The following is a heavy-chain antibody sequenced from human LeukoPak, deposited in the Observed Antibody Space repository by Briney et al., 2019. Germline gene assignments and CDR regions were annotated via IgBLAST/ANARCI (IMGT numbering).Heavy chain of an antibody. CDR2: IHYSGST. J-gene: IGHJ4*02. Sequence: SETLSLTCAVYGGSFSGYYWSWIRQPPGKGLEWIGYIHYSGSTKYNPSLKSRITISVDTSKNQVSLRLNSVTAADTAMYYCARLHPSQSGFSDYWGQGTLVTVSS. D-gene: IGHD3-3*01. CDR3: ARLHPSQSGFSDY. V-gene: IGHV4-59*08. CDR1: GGSFSGYY.